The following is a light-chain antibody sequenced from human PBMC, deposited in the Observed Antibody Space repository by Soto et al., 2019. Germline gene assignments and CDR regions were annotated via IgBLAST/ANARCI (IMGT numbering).Light chain of an antibody. V-gene: IGLV2-14*01. CDR2: EVN. J-gene: IGLJ2*01. Sequence: QSVLTQPASVSGSPGQSITISCTGTRRDVGAYNYVSWYQQHPGKAPKLMIYEVNNRPSGVSNRFSGSKSANTASLTISGLQAEDEADYYCSSHTTSSLPGIFGGGTKLTVL. CDR1: RRDVGAYNY. CDR3: SSHTTSSLPGI.